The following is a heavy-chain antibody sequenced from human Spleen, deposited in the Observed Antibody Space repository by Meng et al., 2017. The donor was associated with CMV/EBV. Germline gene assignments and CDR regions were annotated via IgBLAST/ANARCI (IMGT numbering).Heavy chain of an antibody. Sequence: ASVKVSCKASGYTFTGYYMHWVRQAPGQGLEWMAWISPNSGGTNYAQKFQGRVTMTRDTSISTAYMELSRLSSDDTAVYYCARGNPTRSFDYWGQGTLLTVSS. CDR1: GYTFTGYY. V-gene: IGHV1-2*02. CDR2: ISPNSGGT. J-gene: IGHJ4*02. CDR3: ARGNPTRSFDY.